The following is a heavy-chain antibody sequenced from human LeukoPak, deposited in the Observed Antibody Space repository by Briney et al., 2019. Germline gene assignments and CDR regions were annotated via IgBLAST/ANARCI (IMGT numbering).Heavy chain of an antibody. CDR2: IKRDGSEK. D-gene: IGHD2-2*01. V-gene: IGHV3-7*03. CDR3: AKLYYLSPSLSVELTYFDY. J-gene: IGHJ4*02. Sequence: GGSLRLSCAASGFTFSSYGMHWVRQAPGKGLEWVANIKRDGSEKYYVDSVKGRFTISRDNAKNSLYLQMNSLRAEDTAVYYCAKLYYLSPSLSVELTYFDYWGQGTLVTVSS. CDR1: GFTFSSYG.